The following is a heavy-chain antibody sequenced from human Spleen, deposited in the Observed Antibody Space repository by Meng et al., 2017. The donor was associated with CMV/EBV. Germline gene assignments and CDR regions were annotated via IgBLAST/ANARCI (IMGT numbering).Heavy chain of an antibody. V-gene: IGHV1-46*01. Sequence: ASVKVSCKASGYTFTSYYMHWVRQAPGQGLEWMGIINPSGGSTSYAQKFQGRVTMTRDTSTSTVYMELSSLRSEDTAVYYCARDLGEDRGYSGYDYYYYGMDVWGQGTTVTVSS. J-gene: IGHJ6*02. CDR1: GYTFTSYY. CDR3: ARDLGEDRGYSGYDYYYYGMDV. CDR2: INPSGGST. D-gene: IGHD5-12*01.